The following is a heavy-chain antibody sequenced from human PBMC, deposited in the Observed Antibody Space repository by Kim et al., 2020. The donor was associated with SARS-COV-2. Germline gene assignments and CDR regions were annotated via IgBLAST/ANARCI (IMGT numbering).Heavy chain of an antibody. J-gene: IGHJ4*02. V-gene: IGHV3-23*01. D-gene: IGHD2-2*01. Sequence: VKGRFTISRYSSKNTLYLQMTSLGAEDTAVYYCANPGIVVVPAAATPRDYWGQGTLVTVSS. CDR3: ANPGIVVVPAAATPRDY.